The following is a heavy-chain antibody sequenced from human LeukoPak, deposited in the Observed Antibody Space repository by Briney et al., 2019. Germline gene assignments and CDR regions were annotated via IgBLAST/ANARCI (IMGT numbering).Heavy chain of an antibody. Sequence: GGSLRLSCAASGFTFSSYLMSWVRQAPGKGLEWVANIKQDGSEKYYVDSVKGRFTISRDNAKNSLYLQMNSLRAEDTAVYYCVREGNDASFDIWGRGTMVTVSS. V-gene: IGHV3-7*01. CDR3: VREGNDASFDI. CDR2: IKQDGSEK. D-gene: IGHD1-1*01. J-gene: IGHJ3*02. CDR1: GFTFSSYL.